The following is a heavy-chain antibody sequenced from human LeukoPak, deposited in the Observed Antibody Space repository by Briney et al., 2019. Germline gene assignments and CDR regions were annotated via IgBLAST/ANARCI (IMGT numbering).Heavy chain of an antibody. CDR2: ISSGGTVI. D-gene: IGHD4/OR15-4a*01. CDR3: AREPTIPYFDY. Sequence: GGSLRPSCAASGFTFSTYEMNWVRQAPGKGLEWVSYISSGGTVIYYADSVKGRFTISRDNAKKSLYLQMNSLRAEDTAVYYCAREPTIPYFDYWGQGTLVTVPS. V-gene: IGHV3-48*03. CDR1: GFTFSTYE. J-gene: IGHJ4*02.